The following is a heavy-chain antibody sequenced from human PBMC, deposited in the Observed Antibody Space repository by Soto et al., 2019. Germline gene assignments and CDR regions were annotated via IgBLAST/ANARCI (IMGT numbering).Heavy chain of an antibody. J-gene: IGHJ4*02. V-gene: IGHV1-2*02. CDR2: INPYSGDR. CDR3: VKASSVAGGSSTTLPYDY. Sequence: GASVKVSCMDCGYTFTGYYMHWVRPAPGRGLEWMGWINPYSGDRKYGDKFRGRVTKIGDTYIRTAYIDLSTMNYDETAMYCCVKASSVAGGSSTTLPYDYWGQGTLVTVS. D-gene: IGHD6-19*01. CDR1: GYTFTGYY.